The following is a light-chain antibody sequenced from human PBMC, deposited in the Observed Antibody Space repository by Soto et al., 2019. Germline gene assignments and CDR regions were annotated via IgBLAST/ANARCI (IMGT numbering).Light chain of an antibody. V-gene: IGKV3-15*01. Sequence: EVVMTQSPATLSVSPGERATLSCRASQSVSINLAWYQQKVGQAPRLLIYGASTGATGIPARFSGSGSGTEFTLTISSLQAEDFALYYCQQYNIWPLTFGGGTQLEIK. CDR3: QQYNIWPLT. CDR2: GAS. J-gene: IGKJ4*01. CDR1: QSVSIN.